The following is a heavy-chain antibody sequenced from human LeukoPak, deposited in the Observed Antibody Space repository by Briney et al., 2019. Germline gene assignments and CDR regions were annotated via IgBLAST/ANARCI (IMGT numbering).Heavy chain of an antibody. V-gene: IGHV3-30*19. CDR1: GFTFSNYG. D-gene: IGHD6-6*01. Sequence: GGSLRLSCAASGFTFSNYGMHWVRQPPGNGLEWVSVISNDGTNTYQADSVKGRFTISRDNFKNTLYLQINSLGTEDTAIYYCARALDATITPRPGGANFDYWGQGTLVTVSS. J-gene: IGHJ4*02. CDR3: ARALDATITPRPGGANFDY. CDR2: ISNDGTNT.